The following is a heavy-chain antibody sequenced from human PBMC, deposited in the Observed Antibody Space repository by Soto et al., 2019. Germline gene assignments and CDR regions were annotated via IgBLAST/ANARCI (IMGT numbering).Heavy chain of an antibody. V-gene: IGHV3-30-3*01. J-gene: IGHJ6*02. CDR1: GFTFSSYA. Sequence: QVQLVESGGGVVQPGRSLRLSCAASGFTFSSYAMHWVRQAPGKGLEWVAVISYDGSNKYYADSVKGRFTISGHNSKNTVYLQMNSLRAVDTAVYYCARDPSGIYIFYSSYVMDVWCQGPTVAVS. CDR2: ISYDGSNK. D-gene: IGHD1-26*01. CDR3: ARDPSGIYIFYSSYVMDV.